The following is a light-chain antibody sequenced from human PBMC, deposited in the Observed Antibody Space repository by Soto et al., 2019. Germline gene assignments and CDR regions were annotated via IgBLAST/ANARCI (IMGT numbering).Light chain of an antibody. V-gene: IGKV3-15*01. CDR1: QYINTR. Sequence: EIVLTQSPATLSSFPGDRVTLSCRASQYINTRLAWYQHRPGQAPRLLIYGASTRASGIPLRFSGSGSGTEFTLTISSLQSEDFAVYYCQQYNNWPPVTFGGGTKVDI. CDR2: GAS. J-gene: IGKJ4*01. CDR3: QQYNNWPPVT.